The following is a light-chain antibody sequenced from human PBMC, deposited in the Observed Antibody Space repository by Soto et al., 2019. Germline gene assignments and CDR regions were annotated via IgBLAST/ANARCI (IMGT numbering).Light chain of an antibody. CDR1: SSDVGGYNY. J-gene: IGLJ2*01. CDR3: SSYTSSRTRV. V-gene: IGLV2-14*01. CDR2: DVS. Sequence: QSALTQPASVSGSPGQSITISCTGTSSDVGGYNYVSWYQQHPGKAPKLMIYDVSNRPSGVSNRFSGSKSGNPASLTISGLQAEDEADYYCSSYTSSRTRVFGGGTKVTVL.